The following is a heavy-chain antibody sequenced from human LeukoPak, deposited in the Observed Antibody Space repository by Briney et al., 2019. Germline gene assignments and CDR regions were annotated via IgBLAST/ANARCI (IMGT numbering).Heavy chain of an antibody. CDR2: ICDNNGNT. V-gene: IGHV1-18*01. Sequence: ASVKVSCKASGYPFTMYGFNWVRQAPGQGLEWMGCICDNNGNTNYAQKFQGRVTMTTDTSTNTAYMDLTNLKSDDTAIYYCARGPRFDPWGQGTLVPVSS. CDR1: GYPFTMYG. J-gene: IGHJ5*02. CDR3: ARGPRFDP.